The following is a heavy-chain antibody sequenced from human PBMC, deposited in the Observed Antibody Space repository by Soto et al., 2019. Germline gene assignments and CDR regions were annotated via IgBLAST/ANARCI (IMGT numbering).Heavy chain of an antibody. CDR1: GGSISSINW. J-gene: IGHJ4*02. Sequence: SETLSLTCAVSGGSISSINWWSWVRQPPGKGLEWIGEIYHSGSTNYNPSLKSRVTISVDKSKNQFSLKLSSVTAADTAVYYCARGHIAAAAPYYFDYWGQGTLVTVSS. CDR2: IYHSGST. V-gene: IGHV4-4*02. D-gene: IGHD6-13*01. CDR3: ARGHIAAAAPYYFDY.